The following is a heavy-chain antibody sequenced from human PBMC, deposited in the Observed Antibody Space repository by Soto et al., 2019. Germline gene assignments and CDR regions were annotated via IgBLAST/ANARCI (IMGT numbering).Heavy chain of an antibody. CDR1: GFTFSRYS. Sequence: PGGSLRLSCAASGFTFSRYSMNWVRQAPGKGLEWVSYISSSGGTVYYADSVKGRFTISRDNAENSLYLQMNSLRAEDTAVYYCARYGSGSYYIFDYWGQGTLVTVPQ. J-gene: IGHJ4*02. D-gene: IGHD3-10*01. CDR3: ARYGSGSYYIFDY. CDR2: ISSSGGTV. V-gene: IGHV3-48*01.